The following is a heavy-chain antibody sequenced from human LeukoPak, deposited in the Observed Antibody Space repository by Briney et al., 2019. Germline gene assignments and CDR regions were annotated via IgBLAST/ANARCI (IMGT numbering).Heavy chain of an antibody. V-gene: IGHV3-23*01. J-gene: IGHJ3*02. CDR1: GFTFCNYA. Sequence: GGSLRLSCAASGFTFCNYAMTWLRQAPGKGLEWISTLSGGGGVTYYADSVKGRFTISRDNSKNTLYLQVNSLRAEDTAVYYCAKVVDIWGQGTMVTVSS. CDR2: LSGGGGVT. D-gene: IGHD1-26*01. CDR3: AKVVDI.